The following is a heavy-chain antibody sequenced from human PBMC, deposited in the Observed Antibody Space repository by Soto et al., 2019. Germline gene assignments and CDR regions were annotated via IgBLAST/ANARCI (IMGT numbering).Heavy chain of an antibody. Sequence: ASVKVSCKASGYTFTTYGVNWVRQAPGQGLEWMGWVSPYNGDTTYAQNFQGRVTMTTDTSTRTAYMELRSLRSDDTAVYYCAREVGHIDVWGQGTTVTVSS. V-gene: IGHV1-18*04. J-gene: IGHJ6*02. CDR1: GYTFTTYG. D-gene: IGHD2-2*01. CDR2: VSPYNGDT. CDR3: AREVGHIDV.